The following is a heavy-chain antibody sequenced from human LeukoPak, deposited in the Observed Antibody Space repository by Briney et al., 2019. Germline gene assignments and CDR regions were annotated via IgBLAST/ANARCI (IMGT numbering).Heavy chain of an antibody. D-gene: IGHD6-13*01. Sequence: GGSLRLSCAASGFTFSDYYMSWVRQAPGKGLEWVSYISSSGSTIYYADSVKGRFTISRDNAKNSLYLQMNSLRAEDTAVYYCARDREGYSSSWSDYWGQGTLVTVSS. CDR2: ISSSGSTI. J-gene: IGHJ4*02. CDR3: ARDREGYSSSWSDY. V-gene: IGHV3-11*01. CDR1: GFTFSDYY.